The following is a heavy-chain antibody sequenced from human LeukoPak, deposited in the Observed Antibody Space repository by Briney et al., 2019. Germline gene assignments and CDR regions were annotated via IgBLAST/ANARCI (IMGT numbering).Heavy chain of an antibody. CDR1: GFTFSNYA. J-gene: IGHJ4*02. Sequence: GGSLRLSCAASGFTFSNYAVTWVRQAPGKGLEWVSSISGSGDTINYIDSVKGRFMISRDNFKNTLYLQMNSLRAEDTAVYYCAKGLPNWGMGVDFDSWGQGTLVTVSS. D-gene: IGHD7-27*01. V-gene: IGHV3-23*01. CDR3: AKGLPNWGMGVDFDS. CDR2: ISGSGDTI.